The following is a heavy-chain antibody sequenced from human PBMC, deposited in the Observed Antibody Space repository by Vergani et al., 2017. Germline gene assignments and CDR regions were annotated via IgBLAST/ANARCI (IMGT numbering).Heavy chain of an antibody. CDR3: ARNRYDNTSYSVRGDD. D-gene: IGHD3-22*01. CDR2: IRSGASSYAT. CDR1: GFRFSDSA. V-gene: IGHV3-73*01. J-gene: IGHJ4*02. Sequence: EMQLVESGGGLVQPGGSLKLSCAASGFRFSDSAIQWVRQASGKGLEWVGLIRSGASSYATTYAASVNGRFTISRDDSKNMAYLQMNSLKTEDTAVYYCARNRYDNTSYSVRGDDWGQGTLVTVSS.